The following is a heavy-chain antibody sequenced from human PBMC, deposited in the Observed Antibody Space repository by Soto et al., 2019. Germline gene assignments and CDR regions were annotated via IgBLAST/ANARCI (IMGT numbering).Heavy chain of an antibody. Sequence: SETLSLTCTVSGGSISSSSYYWGWIRQPPGKGLEWIGSIYYSGSTYYNPSLKSRVTISVDTSKNQFSLKLSSVTAADTAVYYCARRMGYDFWSGYSTRYYYYGMDVWGQGTTVTVS. J-gene: IGHJ6*02. CDR3: ARRMGYDFWSGYSTRYYYYGMDV. CDR2: IYYSGST. D-gene: IGHD3-3*01. CDR1: GGSISSSSYY. V-gene: IGHV4-39*01.